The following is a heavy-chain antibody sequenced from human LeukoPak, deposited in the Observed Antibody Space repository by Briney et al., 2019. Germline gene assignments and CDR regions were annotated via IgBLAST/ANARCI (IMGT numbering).Heavy chain of an antibody. CDR2: IYYSGST. J-gene: IGHJ4*02. D-gene: IGHD3-9*01. V-gene: IGHV4-30-4*01. Sequence: SQTLSLTCTVSGGSISSGDYYWSWIRQPPGKGLEWIGYIYYSGSTYYNPSLKSRVTISVDTSKNQFSLKLSSVTAADTAVYYCARVDYDILTGYSGVPQPVDYWGQGTLVTVSS. CDR3: ARVDYDILTGYSGVPQPVDY. CDR1: GGSISSGDYY.